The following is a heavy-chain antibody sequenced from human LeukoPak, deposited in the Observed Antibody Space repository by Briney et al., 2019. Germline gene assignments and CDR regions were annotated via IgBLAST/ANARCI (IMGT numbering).Heavy chain of an antibody. J-gene: IGHJ4*02. CDR3: ARGRRGYYYGSGSSHGSYYFDY. Sequence: SETLSLTCAVSGGSISSYYWSWIRQPPGKGLEWIGYIYYSGSTNYNPSLKSRVTISVDTSKNQFSLKLSSVTAADTGVYYCARGRRGYYYGSGSSHGSYYFDYWGRGTLVTVSS. CDR1: GGSISSYY. D-gene: IGHD3-10*01. V-gene: IGHV4-59*01. CDR2: IYYSGST.